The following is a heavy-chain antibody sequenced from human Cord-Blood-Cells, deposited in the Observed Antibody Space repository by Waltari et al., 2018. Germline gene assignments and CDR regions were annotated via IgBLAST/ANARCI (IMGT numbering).Heavy chain of an antibody. CDR1: GFTFSSYA. CDR2: ISYDGSNK. D-gene: IGHD7-27*01. V-gene: IGHV3-30-3*01. CDR3: ARDNWGSGRAFDI. Sequence: QVQLVESGGGVVQTGRSLRLSCAASGFTFSSYAMHWVRQAPGKGLEWVAVISYDGSNKYYADSVKGRFTISRDNSKNTLYLQMNSLRAEDTAVYYCARDNWGSGRAFDIWGQGTMVTVSS. J-gene: IGHJ3*02.